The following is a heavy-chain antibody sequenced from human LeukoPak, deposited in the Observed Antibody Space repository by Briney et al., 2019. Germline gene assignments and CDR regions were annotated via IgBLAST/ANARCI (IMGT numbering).Heavy chain of an antibody. CDR1: GFTFDDYA. CDR3: ASRLGYCSGGSCYLDY. CDR2: ISGSGGST. V-gene: IGHV3-23*01. D-gene: IGHD2-15*01. J-gene: IGHJ4*02. Sequence: GRSLRLSCAASGFTFDDYAMHWVRQAPGKGLEWVSAISGSGGSTYYADSVKGRFTISRDNSKNTLYLQMNSLRAEDTAVYYCASRLGYCSGGSCYLDYWGQGTLVTVSS.